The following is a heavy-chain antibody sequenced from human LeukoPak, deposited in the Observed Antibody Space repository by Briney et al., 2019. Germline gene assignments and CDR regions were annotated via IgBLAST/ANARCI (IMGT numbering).Heavy chain of an antibody. V-gene: IGHV4-61*02. CDR1: GGSISSGSYY. J-gene: IGHJ3*02. D-gene: IGHD3-16*01. CDR3: ARDPGGPLDAFDI. Sequence: PSETLSLTCTVSGGSISSGSYYWSWIRQPAGKGLEWIGRIYTSGSTNYNPSLKSRVTISVDTSKNQFSLKLSSVTAADTAVYYCARDPGGPLDAFDIWGQGTMVTVSS. CDR2: IYTSGST.